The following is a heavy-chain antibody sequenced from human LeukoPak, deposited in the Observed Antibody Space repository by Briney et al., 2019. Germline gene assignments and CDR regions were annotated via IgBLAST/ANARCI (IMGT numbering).Heavy chain of an antibody. Sequence: SETLSLTCSVSNASVISSSYYWGWIRQPPGKGLEWIGSIYYRGRTYYNPSLKIRVTISADTSKNQFSLNLNSVTASDTAVYYCARQKILDDNYDSSGYYVDQWGQGSLVTVSS. CDR2: IYYRGRT. D-gene: IGHD3-22*01. J-gene: IGHJ4*02. CDR1: NASVISSSYY. CDR3: ARQKILDDNYDSSGYYVDQ. V-gene: IGHV4-39*01.